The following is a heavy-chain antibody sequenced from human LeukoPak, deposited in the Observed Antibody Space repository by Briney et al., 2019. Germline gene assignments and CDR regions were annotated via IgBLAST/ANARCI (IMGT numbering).Heavy chain of an antibody. J-gene: IGHJ4*02. V-gene: IGHV1-8*01. CDR3: ARARLPYYDFWSGYNHYDY. Sequence: ASVKVSCKASGYTFTSYDIHWLRQATGQGLEWMGWMNPNSCNPGYAQKFQGTVTMTRNTSISTAYMELSSLGSEDTAVYYCARARLPYYDFWSGYNHYDYWGQGTLVTVSS. CDR1: GYTFTSYD. CDR2: MNPNSCNP. D-gene: IGHD3-3*01.